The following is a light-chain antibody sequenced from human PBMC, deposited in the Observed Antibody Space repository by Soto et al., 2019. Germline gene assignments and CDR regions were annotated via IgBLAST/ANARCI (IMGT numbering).Light chain of an antibody. Sequence: DIQMTQSPCTLAASVGDRVTSTCRASQTITTWLAWYQQKPGKAPKLLIYSASILESGVPPRFSGSGSGIEFTLTISSLLPDDFATYYCQQYNSYSYTFGQGTKVDIK. CDR1: QTITTW. CDR2: SAS. CDR3: QQYNSYSYT. V-gene: IGKV1-5*01. J-gene: IGKJ2*01.